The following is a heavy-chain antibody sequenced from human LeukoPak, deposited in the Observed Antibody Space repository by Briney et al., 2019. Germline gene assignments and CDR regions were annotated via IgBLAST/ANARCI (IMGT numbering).Heavy chain of an antibody. CDR1: GFTFSDYS. D-gene: IGHD2-15*01. V-gene: IGHV3-21*01. CDR2: ISTSGNYI. Sequence: GGSLRLSCAASGFTFSDYSMNWVRQAPGKGLEWVSYISTSGNYIYYADTVKGRFTISRDNAKNSLYLQMNSLRAEDTAVYYCSRGSYNSGGTSDYWGQGNLVTVSS. J-gene: IGHJ4*02. CDR3: SRGSYNSGGTSDY.